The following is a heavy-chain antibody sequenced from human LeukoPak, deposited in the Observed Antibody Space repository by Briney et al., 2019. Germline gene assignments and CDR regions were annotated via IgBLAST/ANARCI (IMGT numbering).Heavy chain of an antibody. D-gene: IGHD4-17*01. V-gene: IGHV1-2*02. CDR2: INPNSGGT. CDR1: GYTFTGYY. J-gene: IGHJ4*02. Sequence: ASVKVSCKASGYTFTGYYMHWVRQAPGQGLEWMGWINPNSGGTNYAQKFQGRVTMTRDTSISTAYMELSTLSSDDTAVYYCARDEQYGGYDLDDYWGQGTLVTVSS. CDR3: ARDEQYGGYDLDDY.